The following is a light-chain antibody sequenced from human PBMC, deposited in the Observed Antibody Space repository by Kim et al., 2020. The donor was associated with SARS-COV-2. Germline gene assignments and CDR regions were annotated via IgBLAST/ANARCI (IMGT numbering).Light chain of an antibody. J-gene: IGLJ2*01. CDR2: EDD. V-gene: IGLV6-57*01. CDR3: QSYDSTDVV. CDR1: SGSIASNY. Sequence: NFMLTQPHSVSESPGKTVTISCTRSSGSIASNYVQWYQQRPGSSPPTVIYEDDQRPSGVPARFSGSIESSSNSASLTISGLKTEDEADYYCQSYDSTDVVFGGGTQLTVL.